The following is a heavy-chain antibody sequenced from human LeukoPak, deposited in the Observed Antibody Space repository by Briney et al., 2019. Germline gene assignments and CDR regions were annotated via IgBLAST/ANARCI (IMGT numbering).Heavy chain of an antibody. CDR3: ARERRSTGAVSGYVDY. V-gene: IGHV3-21*01. D-gene: IGHD3-9*01. CDR1: GFTFSSYS. Sequence: PGGSLRLSCAASGFTFSSYSMNWVRQAPGKGLEWVSSIPSTSSYIYYADSVKGRFTISRDNAKNSLYLQMNSLRAEDTAVYYCARERRSTGAVSGYVDYWGQGTLVTVSS. J-gene: IGHJ4*02. CDR2: IPSTSSYI.